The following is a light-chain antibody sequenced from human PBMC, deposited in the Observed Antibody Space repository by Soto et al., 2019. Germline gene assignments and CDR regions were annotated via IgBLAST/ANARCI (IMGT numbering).Light chain of an antibody. V-gene: IGLV2-11*01. CDR3: CSYAGSYTVV. CDR1: SSDVGGYYY. Sequence: QSALTQPRSVSGSPGQSVTISCTGTSSDVGGYYYVSWYPQHPGKAPKLMIYDVSKRPSGVPDRFSGSKSGNTASLTISGLQAEDEADYYCCSYAGSYTVVFGGGTKLTVL. J-gene: IGLJ2*01. CDR2: DVS.